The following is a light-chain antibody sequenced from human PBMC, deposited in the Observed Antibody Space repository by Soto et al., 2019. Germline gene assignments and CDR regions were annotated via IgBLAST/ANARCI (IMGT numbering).Light chain of an antibody. V-gene: IGLV2-14*03. CDR3: SSYRASSTTHYV. Sequence: QSALTHPASLSGSPGQSITISCTGTSSDVGGYNYVSWYQQHTGKAPKLIIYDVSNRPSVVSNRFSGSKSGNTASLTISGLQAEDEADYYCSSYRASSTTHYVFGTGTKLTVL. CDR2: DVS. CDR1: SSDVGGYNY. J-gene: IGLJ1*01.